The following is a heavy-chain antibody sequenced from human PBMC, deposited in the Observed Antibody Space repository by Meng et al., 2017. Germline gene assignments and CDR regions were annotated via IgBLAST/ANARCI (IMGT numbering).Heavy chain of an antibody. CDR2: IYSGGST. CDR3: ARDSSSGWYHNY. V-gene: IGHV3-53*01. J-gene: IGHJ4*02. Sequence: QAVGFGGGLVQPGGSLRLPCAASGFTVRSNYMGWVRQAPGKGLEWVSVIYSGGSTYYADSVKGRFSISRDNSKNTLYLQMNSLRAEDTAVYFCARDSSSGWYHNYWGQGTLVTVSS. CDR1: GFTVRSNY. D-gene: IGHD6-19*01.